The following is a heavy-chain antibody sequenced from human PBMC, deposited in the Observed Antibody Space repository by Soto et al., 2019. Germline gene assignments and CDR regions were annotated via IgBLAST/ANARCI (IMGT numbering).Heavy chain of an antibody. J-gene: IGHJ4*02. V-gene: IGHV4-30-4*01. CDR2: IYYSGNT. CDR3: AGGGYYYERSGYAS. Sequence: QVQLQESGPGLVKPSQTLSLTCTVSGGSISSGDFYWSWIRQPPGKGLEWIGYIYYSGNTYYNPSLKSRVTMSIDTSKNPFSLKLSSVTDADTAVYYCAGGGYYYERSGYASWGQGTLVTVSS. CDR1: GGSISSGDFY. D-gene: IGHD3-22*01.